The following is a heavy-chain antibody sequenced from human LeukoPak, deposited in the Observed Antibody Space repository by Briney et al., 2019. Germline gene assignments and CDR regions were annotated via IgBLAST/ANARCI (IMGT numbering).Heavy chain of an antibody. D-gene: IGHD3-22*01. V-gene: IGHV4-4*02. CDR1: GGCISSSNW. CDR3: ARVGGPPYYYDSSGYYLDY. Sequence: SETLSLTCAVSGGCISSSNWWSWVRQPPGKGLDWIGEIYHSGSTNYNPSLKSRVTISVDKSKNQFSLKLSSVTAADTAVYYCARVGGPPYYYDSSGYYLDYWGQGTLVTVSS. CDR2: IYHSGST. J-gene: IGHJ4*02.